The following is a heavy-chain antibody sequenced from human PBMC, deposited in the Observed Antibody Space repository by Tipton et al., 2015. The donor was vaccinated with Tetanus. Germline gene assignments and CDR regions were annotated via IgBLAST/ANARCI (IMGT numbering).Heavy chain of an antibody. CDR1: GGSISGSRYY. D-gene: IGHD2-2*01. Sequence: TLSLTCSVSGGSISGSRYYWSWLRPPPGKGLEWIGYVFYSGSTNHNPSLKSGVTISLETSKNPFSLKLTPVRAPDTAVVYCARLTGHAMDLVDYYYFDMDVWGQGTKVTVSS. V-gene: IGHV4-61*01. CDR2: VFYSGST. CDR3: ARLTGHAMDLVDYYYFDMDV. J-gene: IGHJ6*02.